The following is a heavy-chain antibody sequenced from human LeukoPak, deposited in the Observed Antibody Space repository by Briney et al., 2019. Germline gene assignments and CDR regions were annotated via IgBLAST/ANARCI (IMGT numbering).Heavy chain of an antibody. CDR1: GFTFSSYT. CDR2: ISSSSSYI. Sequence: GGSLRLSCAASGFTFSSYTMNWVRQAPGKGLEWVSSISSSSSYIFYADSVKGRLTISRDNAKNSLYLQMNSLRAEDTAVYYCAREVITLLWFGELPHDAFDIWGQGTMVTVSS. J-gene: IGHJ3*02. V-gene: IGHV3-21*06. CDR3: AREVITLLWFGELPHDAFDI. D-gene: IGHD3-10*01.